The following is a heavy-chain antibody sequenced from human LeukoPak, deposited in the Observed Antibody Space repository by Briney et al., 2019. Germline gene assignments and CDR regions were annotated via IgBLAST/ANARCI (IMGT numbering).Heavy chain of an antibody. CDR2: INPIFGTA. V-gene: IGHV1-69*05. CDR3: ARDRYYGSGSYFDY. CDR1: GGTFSSYA. Sequence: SVKVSCKASGGTFSSYAISWVRQAPGQGLEWMGGINPIFGTANYAQKFQGRVTITTDESTSAAYMELSSLRSEDTAVYYCARDRYYGSGSYFDYWGQGTLVTVSS. J-gene: IGHJ4*02. D-gene: IGHD3-10*01.